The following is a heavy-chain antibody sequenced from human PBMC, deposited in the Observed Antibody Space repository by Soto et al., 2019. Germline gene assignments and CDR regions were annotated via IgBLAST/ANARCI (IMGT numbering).Heavy chain of an antibody. J-gene: IGHJ6*02. Sequence: GGSLRLSCAASGFTFSSYSMNWVRQAPGKGLEWVSSISSSSSYIYYADSVEGRFTISRDNAKNSLYLQMNSLRAEDTAAYYCARGDYDILTGIPLYYYYGMDVWGQGTTVTVSS. CDR1: GFTFSSYS. V-gene: IGHV3-21*01. D-gene: IGHD3-9*01. CDR2: ISSSSSYI. CDR3: ARGDYDILTGIPLYYYYGMDV.